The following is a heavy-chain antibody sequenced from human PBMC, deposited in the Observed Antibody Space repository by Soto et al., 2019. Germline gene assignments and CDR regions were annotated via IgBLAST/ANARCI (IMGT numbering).Heavy chain of an antibody. J-gene: IGHJ4*02. CDR2: VYHSGTT. CDR1: GGSVSDKTYY. CDR3: ARTTAVPNSLRSRYFFDY. V-gene: IGHV4-61*01. Sequence: PSETLSLTCSVAGGSVSDKTYYWSWIRQPPGKRLEWIGYVYHSGTTNYNPSLKSRVTISVDLSKNQFSLRLSSVPTADTALYYCARTTAVPNSLRSRYFFDYWGQGTLVTVSS. D-gene: IGHD4-17*01.